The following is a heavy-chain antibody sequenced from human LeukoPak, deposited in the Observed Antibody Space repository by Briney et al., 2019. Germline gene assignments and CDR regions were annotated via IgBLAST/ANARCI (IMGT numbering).Heavy chain of an antibody. CDR1: GASIRSYY. J-gene: IGHJ3*02. V-gene: IGHV4-59*01. CDR3: ARLVGSEYDFDTFDI. CDR2: IYYIGST. Sequence: SETLFLTCDVSGASIRSYYWNWIRQPPGKGLGWIGYIYYIGSTNYDPSLKSRVTISLDTSKNHFSLKLSSVTAADTAVYYCARLVGSEYDFDTFDIWGQGTMVTVSS. D-gene: IGHD3-3*01.